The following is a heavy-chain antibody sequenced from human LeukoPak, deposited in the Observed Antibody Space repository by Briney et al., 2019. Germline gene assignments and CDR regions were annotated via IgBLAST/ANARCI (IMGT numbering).Heavy chain of an antibody. D-gene: IGHD3-9*01. CDR1: GYTFTSYA. J-gene: IGHJ4*02. CDR3: ARANYLDWLLTPMYYFDY. Sequence: ASVKVSCKASGYTFTSYAMHWVRQAPGQRLEWMGWINAGNGNTKYSQKFQGRVTITRDTSASTAYMELSSLRSEDTAVYYCARANYLDWLLTPMYYFDYWGQGTLVTVSS. CDR2: INAGNGNT. V-gene: IGHV1-3*01.